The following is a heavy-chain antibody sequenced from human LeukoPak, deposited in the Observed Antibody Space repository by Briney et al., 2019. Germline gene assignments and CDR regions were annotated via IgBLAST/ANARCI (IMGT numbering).Heavy chain of an antibody. Sequence: SETLSLTCTVSGGSISSYYWSWIRQPPGRGLEWIGYIYYSGSTNYNPSLKSRVTISVDTSKNQFSLKLSSVTAGDTAVYYCARVGSPIIAFDIWGQGTMVTVSS. D-gene: IGHD1-14*01. CDR3: ARVGSPIIAFDI. CDR2: IYYSGST. CDR1: GGSISSYY. V-gene: IGHV4-59*01. J-gene: IGHJ3*02.